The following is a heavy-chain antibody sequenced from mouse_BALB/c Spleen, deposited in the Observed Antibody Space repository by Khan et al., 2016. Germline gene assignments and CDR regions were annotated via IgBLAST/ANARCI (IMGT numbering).Heavy chain of an antibody. Sequence: QVQLKQSGAELARPGASVKLSCKASGYTFTSYWMQWVKQRPGQGLEWIGAIYPGDGDTRYTQKFKGKATLTADKSSSTAYMQLSSLASEDSAVYSCASYCGSSYDYFDYWGQVTTLTVSS. CDR3: ASYCGSSYDYFDY. D-gene: IGHD1-1*01. J-gene: IGHJ2*01. V-gene: IGHV1-87*01. CDR2: IYPGDGDT. CDR1: GYTFTSYW.